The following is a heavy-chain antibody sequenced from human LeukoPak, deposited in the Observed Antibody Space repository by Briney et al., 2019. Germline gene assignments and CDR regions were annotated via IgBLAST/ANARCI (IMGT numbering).Heavy chain of an antibody. CDR2: IYYSGST. CDR1: GGSISSYY. V-gene: IGHV4-59*08. D-gene: IGHD3-10*01. Sequence: KPSETLSLTCTVSGGSISSYYWSWIRQPPGKGLEWIGYIYYSGSTNYNPSLKSRVTISVDTSKNQFSLKLSSVTAAGTAVYYCARNYGSGKGFDPWGQGTLVTVSS. J-gene: IGHJ5*02. CDR3: ARNYGSGKGFDP.